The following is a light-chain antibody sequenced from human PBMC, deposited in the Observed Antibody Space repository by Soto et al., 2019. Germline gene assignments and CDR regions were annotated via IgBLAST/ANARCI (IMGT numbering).Light chain of an antibody. Sequence: EIVLTQSRATRSSSPGKVATLSCRASQSVSSYLAWYQQKPGQAPRLLIYDASNRATGIPARFSGSGSGTDFTLTISSLEPEDFAVYYCQQRSNWPPFFGPGTKVDIK. V-gene: IGKV3-11*01. J-gene: IGKJ3*01. CDR3: QQRSNWPPF. CDR2: DAS. CDR1: QSVSSY.